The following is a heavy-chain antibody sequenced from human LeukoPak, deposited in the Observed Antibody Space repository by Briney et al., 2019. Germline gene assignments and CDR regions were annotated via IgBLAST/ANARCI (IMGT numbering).Heavy chain of an antibody. V-gene: IGHV3-30*04. J-gene: IGHJ6*02. CDR3: TNGALPQETPPGSDDYYSAMHV. Sequence: GRSLRLSCAASGFTFSSYAMHWVRQAPGKGLEWVAVISYAGSLKFYADSVKGRFTISRDNSNNTLYLQMNSLRAEDTAVYYYTNGALPQETPPGSDDYYSAMHVWGQGTTVTVSS. D-gene: IGHD3-10*01. CDR1: GFTFSSYA. CDR2: ISYAGSLK.